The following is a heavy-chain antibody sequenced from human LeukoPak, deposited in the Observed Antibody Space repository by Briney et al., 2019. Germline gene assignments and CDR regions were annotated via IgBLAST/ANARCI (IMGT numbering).Heavy chain of an antibody. CDR1: GGTFSSYA. D-gene: IGHD1-7*01. J-gene: IGHJ3*02. V-gene: IGHV1-69*13. Sequence: ASVKVSCKASGGTFSSYAISWVRQAPGQGLEWMGGIIPIFGTANYAQKFQGRVTITADESTSTAYMELSSLRSEDTAVYYCARGGELRDAFDIWGQGTMVTVPS. CDR3: ARGGELRDAFDI. CDR2: IIPIFGTA.